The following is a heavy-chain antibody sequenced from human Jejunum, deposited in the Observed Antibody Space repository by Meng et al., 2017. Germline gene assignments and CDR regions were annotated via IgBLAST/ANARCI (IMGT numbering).Heavy chain of an antibody. CDR2: IKQDGSEK. CDR3: ASSFGSGSYRVAYFNY. D-gene: IGHD3-10*01. CDR1: GSSFSSYW. V-gene: IGHV3-7*01. Sequence: GESLKISCAASGSSFSSYWINWVRQAPAKGLEWVANIKQDGSEKYYVDSVKGRFTISRDNAKNSLYLQMNSLRAEDTAVYYCASSFGSGSYRVAYFNYWGQGTLVTGSS. J-gene: IGHJ4*01.